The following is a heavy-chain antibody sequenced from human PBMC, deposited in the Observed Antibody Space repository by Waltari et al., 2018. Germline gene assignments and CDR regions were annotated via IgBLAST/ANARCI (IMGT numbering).Heavy chain of an antibody. Sequence: SGYSISSGYYWGWIRQPPGKGLEWIGSIYHSGSTYYNPSLKSRVTISVDTSKNQFSLKLSSVTAADTAVYYCARMSSGGSGAFDIWGQGTMVTVSS. D-gene: IGHD2-15*01. J-gene: IGHJ3*02. CDR2: IYHSGST. CDR1: GYSISSGYY. V-gene: IGHV4-38-2*01. CDR3: ARMSSGGSGAFDI.